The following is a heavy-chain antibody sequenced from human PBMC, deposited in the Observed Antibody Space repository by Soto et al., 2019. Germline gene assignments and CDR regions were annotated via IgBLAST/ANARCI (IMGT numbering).Heavy chain of an antibody. CDR3: ATSWYGLSALDY. D-gene: IGHD6-13*01. V-gene: IGHV1-24*01. CDR2: FDPEDGET. Sequence: ASVKVSCKVSGYTLTELSMHWVRQAPGKGLEWMGGFDPEDGETIYAQKFQGRVTMTEDTSTDTAYMELSSLRSEDTAVYYCATSWYGLSALDYWGQGTLVTVSS. J-gene: IGHJ4*02. CDR1: GYTLTELS.